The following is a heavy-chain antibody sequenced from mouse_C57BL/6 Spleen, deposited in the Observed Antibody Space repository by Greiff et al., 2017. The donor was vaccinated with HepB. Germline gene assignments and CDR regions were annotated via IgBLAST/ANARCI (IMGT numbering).Heavy chain of an antibody. J-gene: IGHJ3*01. V-gene: IGHV1-81*01. CDR3: ARGGDYGFAY. Sequence: QVQLQQSGAELARPGASVKLSCKASGYTFTSYGISWVKQRTGQGLEWIGEIYPRSGNTYYNEKFKGKATLTADKSSSTAYMERRSLTSEDSAVYFCARGGDYGFAYWGQGTLVTVSA. D-gene: IGHD1-1*01. CDR1: GYTFTSYG. CDR2: IYPRSGNT.